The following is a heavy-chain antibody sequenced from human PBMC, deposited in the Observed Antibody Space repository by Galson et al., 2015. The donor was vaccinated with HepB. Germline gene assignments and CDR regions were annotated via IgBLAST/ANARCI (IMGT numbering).Heavy chain of an antibody. CDR1: GFTFSSYA. D-gene: IGHD2-21*02. J-gene: IGHJ5*02. CDR2: ISGSGGST. V-gene: IGHV3-23*01. CDR3: AKEVGCGGYCYPNVGWFYP. Sequence: SLRLSCAASGFTFSSYAMSWVRQAPGKGLEWVSAISGSGGSTYYADSVKGRFTISRDNSKNTLYLQMNSLRDEDTAVYYCAKEVGCGGYCYPNVGWFYPWGHGTLVTVSS.